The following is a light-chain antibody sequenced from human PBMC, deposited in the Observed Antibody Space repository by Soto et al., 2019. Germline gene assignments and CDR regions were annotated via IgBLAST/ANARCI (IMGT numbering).Light chain of an antibody. CDR1: QSITSNY. CDR3: QQYANSSWT. J-gene: IGKJ1*01. CDR2: GAS. V-gene: IGKV3-20*01. Sequence: EIVLTQSPGTLSLSPGERATLSCRASQSITSNYLAWYQQKPGQAPRLLIYGASSRATGIPDRFSGSGSGTEFTLTISRLESEDFAVYYCQQYANSSWTFGQGTKVDIK.